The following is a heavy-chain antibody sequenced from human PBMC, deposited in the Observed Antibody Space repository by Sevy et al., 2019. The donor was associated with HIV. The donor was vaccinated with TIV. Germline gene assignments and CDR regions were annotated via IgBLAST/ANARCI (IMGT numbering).Heavy chain of an antibody. CDR1: GFTFSDYY. V-gene: IGHV3-11*04. CDR3: ARITGWRFDY. D-gene: IGHD6-19*01. J-gene: IGHJ4*02. CDR2: ISNSGGTT. Sequence: GGSLRLSCAASGFTFSDYYMSWIRQAPGKGLEWVSYISNSGGTTYYADSVKGRFTISRDNAKNSRYLQKKSLRAEDTAVYYCARITGWRFDYWGQGTLVTVSS.